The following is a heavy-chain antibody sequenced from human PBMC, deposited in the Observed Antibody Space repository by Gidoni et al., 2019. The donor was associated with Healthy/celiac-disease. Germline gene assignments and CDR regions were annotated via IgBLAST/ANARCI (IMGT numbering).Heavy chain of an antibody. D-gene: IGHD3-16*01. CDR1: GGTYSSYA. CDR2: IIPMFGTT. J-gene: IGHJ4*02. CDR3: ARGAQVEVMARYFDY. Sequence: QVQLAQSGAEVKKPGYSVKVSCKASGGTYSSYAISWVRQAPGQGLEWMGGIIPMFGTTNYAQKFQGRVTITADESTSTAYMELSSLRSEDTAVYYCARGAQVEVMARYFDYWGQGTLVTVSS. V-gene: IGHV1-69*01.